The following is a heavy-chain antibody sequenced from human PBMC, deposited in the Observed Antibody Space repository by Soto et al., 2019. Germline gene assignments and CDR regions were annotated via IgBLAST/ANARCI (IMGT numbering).Heavy chain of an antibody. V-gene: IGHV3-48*03. J-gene: IGHJ4*02. Sequence: GGSLRISCAASGFTFSSYEMNWVRQAPGKGLDWVSYISSSSSTIYYADSVKGRFTISRDNAKNSLYLQMNSLRAEDTAVYYCARNRFDCWGQGTLVTVSS. CDR2: ISSSSSTI. CDR1: GFTFSSYE. CDR3: ARNRFDC. D-gene: IGHD3-16*02.